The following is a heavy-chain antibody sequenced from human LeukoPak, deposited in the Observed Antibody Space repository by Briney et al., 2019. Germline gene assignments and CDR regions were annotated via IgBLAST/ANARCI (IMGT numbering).Heavy chain of an antibody. Sequence: VKVSCKASGGTFSSYAISWVRQAPGQGLEWMGGIIPIFGTANYAQKFQGRVTITADESTSTAYMELSSLRSEDTAVYYCARGGDSSGYYRQFDYWGQGTLVTVSS. D-gene: IGHD3-22*01. CDR2: IIPIFGTA. J-gene: IGHJ4*02. CDR3: ARGGDSSGYYRQFDY. V-gene: IGHV1-69*13. CDR1: GGTFSSYA.